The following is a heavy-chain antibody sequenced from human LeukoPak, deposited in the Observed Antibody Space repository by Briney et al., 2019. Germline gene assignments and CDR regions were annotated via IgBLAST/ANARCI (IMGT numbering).Heavy chain of an antibody. J-gene: IGHJ4*02. CDR2: INHSGST. V-gene: IGHV4-39*07. Sequence: SETLSLTCTVSGGSISSSPYYWGWIRQPPGKGLEWIGEINHSGSTNYNPSLKSRVTISVDTFKNQFSLKLSSVTAADTAVYYCARRADIVANDYWGQGTLVTVSS. CDR1: GGSISSSPYY. D-gene: IGHD5-12*01. CDR3: ARRADIVANDY.